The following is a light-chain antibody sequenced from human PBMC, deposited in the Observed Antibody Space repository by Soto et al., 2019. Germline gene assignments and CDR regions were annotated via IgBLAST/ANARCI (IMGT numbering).Light chain of an antibody. Sequence: EIVMTQSPAPLSVSPGERATLSCMSSKSVSSNLAWYQQKPGQAPRLLIYGASTRATGIPARFSGSGSGTEFTLTISSLQSEDFAVYYCQQYHNWPRTFGQGTKVEIK. CDR3: QQYHNWPRT. V-gene: IGKV3-15*01. CDR1: KSVSSN. CDR2: GAS. J-gene: IGKJ1*01.